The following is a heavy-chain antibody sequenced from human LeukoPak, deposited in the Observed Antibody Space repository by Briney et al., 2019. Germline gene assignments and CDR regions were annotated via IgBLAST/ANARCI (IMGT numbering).Heavy chain of an antibody. CDR3: ARLGVRGVTGTDSYFDY. CDR2: IYNSGTT. CDR1: DGSISNYY. D-gene: IGHD1-7*01. Sequence: SETLSFTCTVSDGSISNYYWNWLRQSPGKGLEWIGYIYNSGTTSYNPSLSSRVTISVDTSKNQFSLKLTSVTAADTAVYYCARLGVRGVTGTDSYFDYWGQGTLVTVSS. V-gene: IGHV4-59*08. J-gene: IGHJ4*02.